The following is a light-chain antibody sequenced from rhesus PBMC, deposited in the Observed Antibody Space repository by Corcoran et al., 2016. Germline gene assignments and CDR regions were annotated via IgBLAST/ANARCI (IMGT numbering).Light chain of an antibody. J-gene: IGKJ1*01. CDR3: QQYYSSPT. Sequence: DIVMTQSPDSLAVSLGERVTINCKSSQSLLYSSNNKNYLAWYQQKPGQAPKLLIYWASTRESGVPNRCSGIWSGTDFTLTISGLQAEDVAVYYCQQYYSSPTFGQGTKVEIK. CDR1: QSLLYSSNNKNY. V-gene: IGKV4-1*01. CDR2: WAS.